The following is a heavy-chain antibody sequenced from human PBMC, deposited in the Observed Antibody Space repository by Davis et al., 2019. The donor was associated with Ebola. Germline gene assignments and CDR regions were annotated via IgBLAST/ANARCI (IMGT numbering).Heavy chain of an antibody. CDR3: ARVPIVATIRADY. J-gene: IGHJ4*02. Sequence: GGSLRLSCAASGFTFNSYEMSWVRQAPGKGLEWVSYISSSGSTIYYADSVKGRFTISRDNAKNSLYLQMNSLRDEDTAVYYRARVPIVATIRADYWGQGTLVTVSS. D-gene: IGHD5-12*01. V-gene: IGHV3-48*03. CDR2: ISSSGSTI. CDR1: GFTFNSYE.